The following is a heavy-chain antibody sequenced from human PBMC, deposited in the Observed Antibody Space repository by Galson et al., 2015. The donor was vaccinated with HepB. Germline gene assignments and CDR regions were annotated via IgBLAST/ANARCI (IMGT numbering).Heavy chain of an antibody. CDR1: RFSFSSYA. Sequence: SLRLSCAGSRFSFSSYAMSWVRQAPGKGLEWVSAISASGSSTYCADSVKGRFTISRDNSDNTLYLQMNSLRAGDTAVYYCAKHGSSWSYYFDYWGQGTLVTVSS. CDR2: ISASGSST. V-gene: IGHV3-23*01. J-gene: IGHJ4*02. D-gene: IGHD6-13*01. CDR3: AKHGSSWSYYFDY.